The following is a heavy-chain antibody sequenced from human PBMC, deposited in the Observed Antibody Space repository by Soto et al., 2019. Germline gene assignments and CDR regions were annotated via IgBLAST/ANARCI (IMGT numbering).Heavy chain of an antibody. CDR3: AKSLDIQYKNWFDP. V-gene: IGHV3-23*01. J-gene: IGHJ5*02. Sequence: QILESGGSLVQPGGSLRLSCVAAGFTFSSAAMNWVRQAPGKGLEWVSIISDTGTRTHYADSVKGRFTISRDNSKNKLYLDMNSLRAEDTAVYYCAKSLDIQYKNWFDPWGQGTLVTVSS. D-gene: IGHD1-1*01. CDR1: GFTFSSAA. CDR2: ISDTGTRT.